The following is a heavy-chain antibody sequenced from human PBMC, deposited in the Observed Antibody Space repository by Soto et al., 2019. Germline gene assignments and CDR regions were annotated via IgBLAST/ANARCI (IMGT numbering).Heavy chain of an antibody. CDR3: ARDRPIGRDIAAPFDP. D-gene: IGHD6-13*01. V-gene: IGHV1-69*01. Sequence: QVQLVQSGAEVKKPGSSVKVSCKASGGTFSSYAISWVRQAPGQGLEWMGGIIPIFGTANYAQKFQGRVTITADESTSTAYMELSSLRSEDTAVYYCARDRPIGRDIAAPFDPLGQGTLVTVSS. CDR1: GGTFSSYA. J-gene: IGHJ5*02. CDR2: IIPIFGTA.